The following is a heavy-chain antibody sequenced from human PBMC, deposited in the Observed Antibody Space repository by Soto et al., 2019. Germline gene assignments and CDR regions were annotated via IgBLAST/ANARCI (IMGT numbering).Heavy chain of an antibody. Sequence: EVQLLESGGGLVQPGGSLRLSCAASGFTFSNYAVTWVRQAPGKGLEWVSTISGSGGSTYYADSVKGRFTISRDNSNNTLYLQMNSLRAEDTAVYYCAKDQGSSWYEIDYWGQGTLVTVS. CDR1: GFTFSNYA. V-gene: IGHV3-23*01. CDR3: AKDQGSSWYEIDY. CDR2: ISGSGGST. D-gene: IGHD6-13*01. J-gene: IGHJ4*02.